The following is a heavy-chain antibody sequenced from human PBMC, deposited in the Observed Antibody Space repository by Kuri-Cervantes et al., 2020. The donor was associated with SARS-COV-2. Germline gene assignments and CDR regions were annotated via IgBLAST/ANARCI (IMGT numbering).Heavy chain of an antibody. V-gene: IGHV3-23*01. CDR3: AKDLGGSGYLY. CDR1: GFTFSSYA. CDR2: ISGSGGST. D-gene: IGHD5-12*01. Sequence: GESLKISCAASGFTFSSYAMSWVRQAPGKGLEWVSAISGSGGSTYYADSVKGRFTISRDNSKNTLYLQMNSLRAEDTAVYYCAKDLGGSGYLYWGQGTRVTVSS. J-gene: IGHJ4*02.